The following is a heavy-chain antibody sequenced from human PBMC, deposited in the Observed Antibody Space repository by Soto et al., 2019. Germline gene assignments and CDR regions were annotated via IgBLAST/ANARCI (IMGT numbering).Heavy chain of an antibody. J-gene: IGHJ5*02. CDR2: INPSGSST. V-gene: IGHV1-46*01. Sequence: ASVKVSCKASGYTFTIYYMHWVRQAPGQGLQWMGLINPSGSSTSYAQKFQGRDTMTRDTSTSTVYMELSSLRSDDTSLYYCARDRYSSGWYNWFDPWGQGTLVTVSS. CDR3: ARDRYSSGWYNWFDP. CDR1: GYTFTIYY. D-gene: IGHD6-19*01.